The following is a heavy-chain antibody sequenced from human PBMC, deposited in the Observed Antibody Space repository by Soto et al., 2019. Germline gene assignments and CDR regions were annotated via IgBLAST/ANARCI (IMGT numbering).Heavy chain of an antibody. J-gene: IGHJ4*02. D-gene: IGHD5-12*01. CDR1: GFTFTSYS. CDR2: VNPGGYST. CDR3: AKDLRAGSGYDFDY. V-gene: IGHV3-23*01. Sequence: EVQLLQSGGGLVQPGGSLRLSCAASGFTFTSYSMTWVRQTPGKGLEWVAAVNPGGYSTYYADSVKGRFTISSDNSNKTLYLQRHGLRAEDTSVSYCAKDLRAGSGYDFDYRDQGTLVTVSS.